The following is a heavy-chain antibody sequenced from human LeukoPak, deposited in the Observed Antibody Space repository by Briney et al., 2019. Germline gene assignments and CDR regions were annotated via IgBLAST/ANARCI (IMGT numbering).Heavy chain of an antibody. V-gene: IGHV3-49*03. J-gene: IGHJ4*02. CDR2: IRSKAYGGTT. CDR1: GFTFGDYA. CDR3: TRDGGRWLVPFDY. D-gene: IGHD6-19*01. Sequence: PGGSLRLSCTASGFTFGDYAMSWFRQAPGKGLEWVGFIRSKAYGGTTEYAASVKGRFTISRDDSKSIAYLQMNSLKTEDTAVYYCTRDGGRWLVPFDYWGQGTLVTVSS.